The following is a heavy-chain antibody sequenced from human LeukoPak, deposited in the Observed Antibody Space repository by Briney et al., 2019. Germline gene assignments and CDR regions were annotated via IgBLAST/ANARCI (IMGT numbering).Heavy chain of an antibody. CDR1: GYTFTGYY. Sequence: ASVKVSCKASGYTFTGYYMHWVRQAPGQGLEWMGIINPSGGSTSYAQKFQGRVTMTRDMSTSTVYMDLSSLRSEDTAVYYCARYSYGFRAFDIWGQGTMVTVSS. D-gene: IGHD5-18*01. J-gene: IGHJ3*02. V-gene: IGHV1-46*01. CDR3: ARYSYGFRAFDI. CDR2: INPSGGST.